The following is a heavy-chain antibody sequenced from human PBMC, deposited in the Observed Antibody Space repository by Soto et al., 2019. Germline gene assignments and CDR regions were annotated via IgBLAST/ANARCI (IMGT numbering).Heavy chain of an antibody. CDR1: GFTLSGYA. V-gene: IGHV3-64*01. Sequence: PGGSPRLLFAASGFTLSGYALDLVRQAPGKGLEYVSGISSNGVGTYYANSVQGRFTISRDNSKNTVYLQMGSLRPEDMAVYYCARRARPDFYYMDVWGKGTTVTVSS. J-gene: IGHJ6*03. CDR3: ARRARPDFYYMDV. CDR2: ISSNGVGT. D-gene: IGHD6-6*01.